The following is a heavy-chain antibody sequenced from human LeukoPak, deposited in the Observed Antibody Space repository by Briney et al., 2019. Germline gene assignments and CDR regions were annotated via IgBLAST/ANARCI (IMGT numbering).Heavy chain of an antibody. CDR3: ARDHNYAFDN. J-gene: IGHJ4*02. CDR2: IGISSGNT. Sequence: GGSLRLSCTASGFPFIEYSMDWVRQAPGKGLEWISYIGISSGNTKYADSVKGRFTISADNAKNSLYLQMNSLRVEDTAVYYCARDHNYAFDNWGQGTLVSVSS. CDR1: GFPFIEYS. V-gene: IGHV3-48*04. D-gene: IGHD5-18*01.